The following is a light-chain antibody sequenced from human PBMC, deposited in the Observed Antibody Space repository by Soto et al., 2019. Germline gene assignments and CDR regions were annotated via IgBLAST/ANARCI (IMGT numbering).Light chain of an antibody. J-gene: IGLJ2*01. V-gene: IGLV1-51*01. CDR1: NSNIGSNY. CDR3: GTWDSRLSVGV. CDR2: DNN. Sequence: QSVLTQPPSVSAAPGQRVTISCSGSNSNIGSNYVSWYHQLPGTAPKLLIYDNNKRPSGIPDRFSGSKSGTSATLGITGLQTGDEADYYCGTWDSRLSVGVFGGGTKLTVL.